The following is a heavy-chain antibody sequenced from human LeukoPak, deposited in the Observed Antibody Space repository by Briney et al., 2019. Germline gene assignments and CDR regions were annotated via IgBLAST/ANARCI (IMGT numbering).Heavy chain of an antibody. Sequence: ASEKVSCKASGYTFTGYYMHWVRQAPGQGLEWMGWISPNSGGTNYAQKFQGSVTMTRDTSISTAYMELSRLRPDDTAVYYCARDHCSSANCYEYHYYGMDVWGQGTTVTVSS. J-gene: IGHJ6*02. V-gene: IGHV1-2*02. D-gene: IGHD2-2*01. CDR1: GYTFTGYY. CDR2: ISPNSGGT. CDR3: ARDHCSSANCYEYHYYGMDV.